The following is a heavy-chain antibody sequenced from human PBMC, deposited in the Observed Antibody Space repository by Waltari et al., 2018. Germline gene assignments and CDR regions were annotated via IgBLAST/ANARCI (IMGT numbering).Heavy chain of an antibody. Sequence: EVQLVESGGGLVKPGGSLRLSCAASGFTFSSYSLIWVRQAPGKGLEWVSSISSSSSHIEYADSVKGRFTISRDNAKNSLYLQMNSLRAEDTAMYYCARRYCTTTNCYSFDYWGQGTLVTVSS. D-gene: IGHD2-2*01. J-gene: IGHJ4*02. CDR3: ARRYCTTTNCYSFDY. V-gene: IGHV3-21*01. CDR1: GFTFSSYS. CDR2: ISSSSSHI.